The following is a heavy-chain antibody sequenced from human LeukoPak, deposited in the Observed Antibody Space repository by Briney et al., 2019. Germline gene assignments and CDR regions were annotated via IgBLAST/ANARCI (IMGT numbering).Heavy chain of an antibody. D-gene: IGHD2-2*01. Sequence: SETLSLTCTVYGGSFSGYYWSWIRQPPGQGLEWIGEINHSGSTNYNPSLKSRVTITVDTCMNQFSLMLSSVTAADTAVYYCARGPLVVVPAAIKYYYYYYMDVWGKGTTVTVSS. CDR1: GGSFSGYY. J-gene: IGHJ6*03. CDR2: INHSGST. V-gene: IGHV4-34*01. CDR3: ARGPLVVVPAAIKYYYYYYMDV.